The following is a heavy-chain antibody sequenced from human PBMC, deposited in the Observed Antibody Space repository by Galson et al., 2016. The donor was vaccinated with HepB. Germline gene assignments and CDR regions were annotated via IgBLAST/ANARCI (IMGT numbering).Heavy chain of an antibody. Sequence: SVKVSCKASGYTFTSYGISWVRQAPGQGLEWMGWISAYNGNTNYAQKLQGRVTMTTDTSTSTAYMELRSLRSDDTAVYYCAGDVVVIAISYYYYGMDVWGQGTTVTVSS. D-gene: IGHD2-21*01. V-gene: IGHV1-18*01. CDR3: AGDVVVIAISYYYYGMDV. CDR1: GYTFTSYG. J-gene: IGHJ6*02. CDR2: ISAYNGNT.